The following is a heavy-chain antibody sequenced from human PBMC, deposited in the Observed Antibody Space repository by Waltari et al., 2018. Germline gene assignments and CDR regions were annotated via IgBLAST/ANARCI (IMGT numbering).Heavy chain of an antibody. D-gene: IGHD6-19*01. V-gene: IGHV3-33*01. CDR1: GFTFSSYG. CDR3: ARVPSPLVAGLGRDAFDI. J-gene: IGHJ3*02. CDR2: RGYDGSNK. Sequence: QVQLVESGGGVVQPGRSLRLSCAASGFTFSSYGMHWVRQAPGKGLEWVAVRGYDGSNKYYAESGKGRFTISRDKSKNTLYLQMNSLRAEDTAVYYCARVPSPLVAGLGRDAFDIWGQGTMVTVSS.